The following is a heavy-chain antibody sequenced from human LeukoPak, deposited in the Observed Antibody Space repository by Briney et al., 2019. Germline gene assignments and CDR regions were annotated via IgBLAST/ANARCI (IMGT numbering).Heavy chain of an antibody. CDR1: GFIFTIYS. Sequence: GGSLTLSCAASGFIFTIYSMNWVRQAPGEGLEWVSSIRSSSNYIYYADSVKGRFTISRDNAKNSLYLQMNSLRAEDTAVYYCATDPYGDYGDYDDGWGQGTLVTVSS. CDR2: IRSSSNYI. D-gene: IGHD4-17*01. CDR3: ATDPYGDYGDYDDG. J-gene: IGHJ4*02. V-gene: IGHV3-21*01.